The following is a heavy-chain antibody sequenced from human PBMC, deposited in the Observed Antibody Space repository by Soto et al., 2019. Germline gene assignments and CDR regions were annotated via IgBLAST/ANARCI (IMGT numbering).Heavy chain of an antibody. J-gene: IGHJ3*02. Sequence: PSETLSITCTVSGGSISSYYWSWIRQPPGKGLEWIGYIYYSGSTNYNPSLKSRVTISVDTSKNQFSLKLSSVTAADTAVYYCARQYGDYVRGAFDIWGQGTMVTVSS. CDR3: ARQYGDYVRGAFDI. CDR1: GGSISSYY. V-gene: IGHV4-59*01. D-gene: IGHD4-17*01. CDR2: IYYSGST.